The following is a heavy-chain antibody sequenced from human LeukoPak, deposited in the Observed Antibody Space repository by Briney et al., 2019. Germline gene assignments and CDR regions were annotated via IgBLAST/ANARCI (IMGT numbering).Heavy chain of an antibody. Sequence: PSETLSLTCTVSGGSVSSGSYYWSWIRQPPGKGLEWIGYIYYSGSTNYNPSLKSRVTISVDTSKNQFSLKLSSVTAADTAVYYCARMHSGYSYGPDFDYWGQGTLVTVSS. CDR2: IYYSGST. CDR1: GGSVSSGSYY. V-gene: IGHV4-61*01. J-gene: IGHJ4*02. D-gene: IGHD5-18*01. CDR3: ARMHSGYSYGPDFDY.